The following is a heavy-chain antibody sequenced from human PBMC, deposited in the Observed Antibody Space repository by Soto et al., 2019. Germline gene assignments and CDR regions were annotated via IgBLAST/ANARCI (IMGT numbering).Heavy chain of an antibody. CDR3: ARVASYVYLYFDY. CDR2: IYYSGST. J-gene: IGHJ4*02. CDR1: GGSISSSSYY. D-gene: IGHD5-12*01. V-gene: IGHV4-39*07. Sequence: SETLSLTCTVSGGSISSSSYYWGWIRQPPGKGLEWIGSIYYSGSTYYNPSLKSRVTISVDTSKNQFSLKLSSVTAADTVVYSCARVASYVYLYFDYWGQGTLVTVSS.